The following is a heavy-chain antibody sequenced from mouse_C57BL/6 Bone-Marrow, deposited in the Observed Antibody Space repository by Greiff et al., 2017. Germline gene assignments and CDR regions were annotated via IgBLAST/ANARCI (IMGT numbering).Heavy chain of an antibody. CDR2: IYPGSGST. CDR3: ARDGPYYFDY. CDR1: GYTFTSYW. V-gene: IGHV1-55*01. Sequence: QVQLQQPGAELVKPGASVKMSCKASGYTFTSYWITWVKQRPGQGLEWIGDIYPGSGSTNYNEKFKSKATLTVDTSSSTAYMQLSSLTAEDAAVYYCARDGPYYFDYWGQGTTLTVSS. J-gene: IGHJ2*01. D-gene: IGHD2-3*01.